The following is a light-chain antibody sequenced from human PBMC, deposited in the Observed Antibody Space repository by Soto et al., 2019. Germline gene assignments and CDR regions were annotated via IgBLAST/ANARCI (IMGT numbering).Light chain of an antibody. CDR2: ADS. V-gene: IGLV1-44*01. J-gene: IGLJ1*01. CDR1: ISNIGTNS. CDR3: AAWDDNLNGPL. Sequence: QSVLTHPPSSSGTPGQRVTISCSGDISNIGTNSVHWYQHLPGTAPKLVIYADSQRPSGVPDRFSGSKSGTSASLAISGLQSEDDADYLCAAWDDNLNGPLFGTGTKVTVL.